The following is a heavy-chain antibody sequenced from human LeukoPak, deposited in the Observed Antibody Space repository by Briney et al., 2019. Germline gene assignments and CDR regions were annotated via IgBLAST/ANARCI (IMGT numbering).Heavy chain of an antibody. CDR2: IKQDGSEK. V-gene: IGHV3-7*01. CDR3: ASPSFDY. J-gene: IGHJ4*02. Sequence: GGSLRLSCAASGFTFSSYSMNWVRQAPGKGLEWVANIKQDGSEKYYVDSVKGRFTISRDNAKNTLYLQMNSLRAEDTAVYYCASPSFDYWGQGTLVTVSS. CDR1: GFTFSSYS.